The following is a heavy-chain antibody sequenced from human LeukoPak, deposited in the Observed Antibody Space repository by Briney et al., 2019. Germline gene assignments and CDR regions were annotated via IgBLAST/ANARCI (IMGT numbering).Heavy chain of an antibody. D-gene: IGHD6-6*01. J-gene: IGHJ6*03. CDR2: INPNSGGT. CDR3: ARAKGPSIAARPMIYYYYMDV. V-gene: IGHV1-2*02. CDR1: GYTFTGYY. Sequence: ASVKVSCKASGYTFTGYYMHWVRQAPGQGLEWMGWINPNSGGTNYAQKFQGRVTMTRDTSISTAYMELSSLRSEDTAVYYCARAKGPSIAARPMIYYYYMDVWGKGTTVTVSS.